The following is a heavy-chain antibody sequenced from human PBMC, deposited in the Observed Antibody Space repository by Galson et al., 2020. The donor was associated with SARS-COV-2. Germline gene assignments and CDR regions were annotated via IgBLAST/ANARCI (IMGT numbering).Heavy chain of an antibody. V-gene: IGHV1-24*01. CDR3: ATHFAILPNRESTFDY. CDR2: FDPEDGET. D-gene: IGHD3-9*01. CDR1: GYTLTELS. Sequence: ASVKVSCKVSGYTLTELSMHWVRQAPGKGLEWMGGFDPEDGETIYAQKFQGRVTMTEDTSTDTAYMELSSLRSEDTAVYYCATHFAILPNRESTFDYWGQGTLVTVSS. J-gene: IGHJ4*02.